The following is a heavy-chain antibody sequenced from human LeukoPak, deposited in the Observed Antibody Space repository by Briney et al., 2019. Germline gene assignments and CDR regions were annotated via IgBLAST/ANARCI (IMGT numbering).Heavy chain of an antibody. CDR3: ARDRVVQGSGYWGGFDY. Sequence: SVKVSCKASGGTFSSYAISWVRQAPGQGLEWMGGIIPIFGTANYAQKFQGRVTITTDESTSTAYMELSSLRSEDTAVYYCARDRVVQGSGYWGGFDYWGQGTLVTVSS. D-gene: IGHD3-22*01. J-gene: IGHJ4*02. CDR1: GGTFSSYA. CDR2: IIPIFGTA. V-gene: IGHV1-69*05.